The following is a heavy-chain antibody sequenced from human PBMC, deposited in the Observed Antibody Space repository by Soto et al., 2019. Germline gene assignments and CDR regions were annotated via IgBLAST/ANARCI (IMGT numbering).Heavy chain of an antibody. V-gene: IGHV4-59*08. CDR2: IYYSGST. D-gene: IGHD5-18*01. Sequence: QVQLQESGPGLVKPSETLSLTCTVSGGSIRSYYWSWIWQPPGKGLEWIGYIYYSGSTNYNPSLKSRVTISVDTSKNQFCLKLSSVTAADTAVYYCARHYGYGYARDWGQGTLVTVSS. CDR3: ARHYGYGYARD. CDR1: GGSIRSYY. J-gene: IGHJ4*02.